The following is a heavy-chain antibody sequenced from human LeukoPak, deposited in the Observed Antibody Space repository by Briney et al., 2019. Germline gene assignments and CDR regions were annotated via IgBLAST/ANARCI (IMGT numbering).Heavy chain of an antibody. J-gene: IGHJ4*02. V-gene: IGHV3-21*01. Sequence: GGSLRLSCAASGFTFSSYSMNWVRQAPGKGLEWVSSISSSSNYIYYADSVKGRFTISRDNAKNSLYLQMNSLRAEDTAVYYCARDLNRYSGSLGDWGQGTLVTVSS. CDR3: ARDLNRYSGSLGD. CDR1: GFTFSSYS. D-gene: IGHD1-26*01. CDR2: ISSSSNYI.